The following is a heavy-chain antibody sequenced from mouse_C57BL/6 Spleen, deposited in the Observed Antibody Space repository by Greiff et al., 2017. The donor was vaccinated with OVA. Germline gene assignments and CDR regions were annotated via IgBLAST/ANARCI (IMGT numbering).Heavy chain of an antibody. CDR1: GFNIKDDY. Sequence: VQLQQSGAELVRPGASVKLSCTASGFNIKDDYLHWVKQRPEQGLEWIGWIDPENGDTEYASKFQGKATITADTSSNTAYLQLSSLTSEDTAVYYCTTWYAMDYWGQGTSVTVSS. J-gene: IGHJ4*01. V-gene: IGHV14-4*01. CDR3: TTWYAMDY. D-gene: IGHD1-1*02. CDR2: IDPENGDT.